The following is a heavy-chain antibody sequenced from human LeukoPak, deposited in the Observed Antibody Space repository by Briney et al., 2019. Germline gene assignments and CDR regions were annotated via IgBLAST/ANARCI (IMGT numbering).Heavy chain of an antibody. CDR2: ISNEGTNE. V-gene: IGHV3-30*18. Sequence: PGGSLRLSCAASGFTFSSFAMHWVRQAPGKGLEWVAVISNEGTNEFSADSVKGRFTISRDNSKKILYLQMNNLRTEDTAVYYCAKVGLGLCSSVNCPTGLHYWGGGTLVTVSS. CDR1: GFTFSSFA. J-gene: IGHJ4*02. D-gene: IGHD2-15*01. CDR3: AKVGLGLCSSVNCPTGLHY.